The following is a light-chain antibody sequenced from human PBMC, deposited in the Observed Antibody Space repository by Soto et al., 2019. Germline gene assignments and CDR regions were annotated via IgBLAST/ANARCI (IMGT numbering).Light chain of an antibody. CDR1: SSDVGSYNL. Sequence: QSALTQPASVSGSPGQSITISCAGTSSDVGSYNLVSWYQQHPGKAPKLMIYEVSERPSGVSNRFSGSKSGNTASLTISGLQAEDEADYYCCSYAGSSPGVFGGGTKVTVL. V-gene: IGLV2-23*02. CDR2: EVS. CDR3: CSYAGSSPGV. J-gene: IGLJ3*02.